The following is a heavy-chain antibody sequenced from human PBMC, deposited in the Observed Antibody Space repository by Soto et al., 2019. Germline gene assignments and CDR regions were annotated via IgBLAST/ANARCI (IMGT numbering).Heavy chain of an antibody. V-gene: IGHV3-9*01. CDR3: AKDHSSSWYVGFDY. D-gene: IGHD6-13*01. Sequence: EVQLVESGGGLVQPGRSLRLSCAASGFTFDDYAMHWVRQAPGKGLEWVSGISWNSGSIGYADSVKGRFTISRDNAKNSLYLQMNSLRAEETALYYCAKDHSSSWYVGFDYWGQGTLVTVSS. J-gene: IGHJ4*02. CDR2: ISWNSGSI. CDR1: GFTFDDYA.